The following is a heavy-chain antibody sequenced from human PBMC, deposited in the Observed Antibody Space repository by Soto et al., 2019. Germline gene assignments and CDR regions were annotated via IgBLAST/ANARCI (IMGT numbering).Heavy chain of an antibody. D-gene: IGHD3-3*01. CDR3: AITGAGYYIV. J-gene: IGHJ4*02. Sequence: QSGGSLRLSCAASGFTVSSNYLSWVRQAPGKGLEWVSVIFSADNTHYAGSVKGRFTISRDNSKNTVFLQMNSLRAEDAAVYYCAITGAGYYIVWGQGTPVTVSS. V-gene: IGHV3-53*01. CDR1: GFTVSSNY. CDR2: IFSADNT.